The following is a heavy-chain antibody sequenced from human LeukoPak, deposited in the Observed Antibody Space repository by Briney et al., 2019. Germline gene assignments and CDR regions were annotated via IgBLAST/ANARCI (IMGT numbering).Heavy chain of an antibody. CDR2: ISAYNGNT. CDR3: ARGGTMIVVVITYDAFDI. Sequence: ASVKVSCKASGYTFTSYGISWVQQAPGQGLEWMGWISAYNGNTNYAQKLQGRVTMTTDTSTSTAYMELSSLRSEDTAVYYCARGGTMIVVVITYDAFDIWGQGTMVTVSS. J-gene: IGHJ3*02. V-gene: IGHV1-18*01. D-gene: IGHD3-22*01. CDR1: GYTFTSYG.